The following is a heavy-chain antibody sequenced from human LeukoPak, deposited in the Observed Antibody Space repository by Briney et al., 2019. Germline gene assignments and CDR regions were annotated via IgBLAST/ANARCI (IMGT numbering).Heavy chain of an antibody. D-gene: IGHD2-2*01. CDR2: IYSGGST. CDR3: ARAGGCNSTSCYTDY. CDR1: GFTVSSNY. J-gene: IGHJ4*02. V-gene: IGHV3-66*01. Sequence: GGSLRLSCAASGFTVSSNYMSWVRQAPGKGLEWVSVIYSGGSTYYADSVKGRFTISRDNSKNTLYLQMNSLRAEDTAVYYCARAGGCNSTSCYTDYWGQGTLVTVSS.